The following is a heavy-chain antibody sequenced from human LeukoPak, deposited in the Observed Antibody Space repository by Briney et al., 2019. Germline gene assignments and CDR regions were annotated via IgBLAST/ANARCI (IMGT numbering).Heavy chain of an antibody. CDR2: ISYDGSNK. D-gene: IGHD4-23*01. V-gene: IGHV3-30*04. CDR1: GFTFSSYA. Sequence: GRSLRLSCAASGFTFSSYAMHWVRQAPGKGLEWVAVISYDGSNKYYADSVKGRFTISRDNSKNTLYLQMNSLRAEDTAVYYCARSDHDYGGSPLDYWGQGTLVTVSS. CDR3: ARSDHDYGGSPLDY. J-gene: IGHJ4*02.